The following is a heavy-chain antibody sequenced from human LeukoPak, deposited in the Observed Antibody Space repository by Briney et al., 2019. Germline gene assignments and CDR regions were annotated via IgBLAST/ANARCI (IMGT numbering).Heavy chain of an antibody. Sequence: GGSLRLSCAAPGFTFSDHYMDWVRQAPGKGLEWVGRTRNKANSYTTEYAASVKGRFTISRDDSKNSLYLQMNSLKTEDTAVYYCARDRRVVVAATYYYYYMDVWGKGTTVTVSS. D-gene: IGHD2-15*01. J-gene: IGHJ6*03. CDR2: TRNKANSYTT. CDR3: ARDRRVVVAATYYYYYMDV. V-gene: IGHV3-72*01. CDR1: GFTFSDHY.